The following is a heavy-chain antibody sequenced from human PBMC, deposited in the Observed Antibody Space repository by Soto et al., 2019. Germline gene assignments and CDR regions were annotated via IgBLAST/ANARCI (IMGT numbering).Heavy chain of an antibody. CDR2: INHSGST. J-gene: IGHJ6*03. CDR3: ARGGEIYGPYYYYYMDV. Sequence: PSETLSLTCAVYGGSFSGYYWSWIRQPPGKGLEWIGEINHSGSTNYNPSLKSRVTISVDTSKNQFSLKLSSVTAADTAVYYCARGGEIYGPYYYYYMDVWGKGTTVTVSS. D-gene: IGHD4-17*01. V-gene: IGHV4-34*01. CDR1: GGSFSGYY.